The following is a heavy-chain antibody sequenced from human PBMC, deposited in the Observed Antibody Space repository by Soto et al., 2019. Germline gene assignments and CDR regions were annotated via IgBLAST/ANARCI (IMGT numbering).Heavy chain of an antibody. V-gene: IGHV3-30-3*01. CDR2: ISYDGSNK. J-gene: IGHJ6*02. Sequence: LRLSCAASGFTFSSYAMHWVRQAPGKGLEWVAVISYDGSNKYYADSVKGRFTISRDNSKNTLYLQMNSLRAEDTDVYYCGRCLDTAMVSYYYGMDVWSQGTTVTVSS. CDR3: GRCLDTAMVSYYYGMDV. D-gene: IGHD5-18*01. CDR1: GFTFSSYA.